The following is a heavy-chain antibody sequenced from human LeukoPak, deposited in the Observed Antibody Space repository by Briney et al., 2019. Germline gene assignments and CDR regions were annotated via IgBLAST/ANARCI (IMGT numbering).Heavy chain of an antibody. CDR1: GYTFTGYY. V-gene: IGHV1-2*02. D-gene: IGHD6-19*01. J-gene: IGHJ4*02. CDR3: ARSDSSGWHFDY. CDR2: INPNSGGT. Sequence: ASVKVSCKASGYTFTGYYMHWVRQAPGQGLEWMGWINPNSGGTNYAQKFQGRVTMTRDTPISTAYMELSRLRSDDTAVYYCARSDSSGWHFDYWGQGTLVTVSS.